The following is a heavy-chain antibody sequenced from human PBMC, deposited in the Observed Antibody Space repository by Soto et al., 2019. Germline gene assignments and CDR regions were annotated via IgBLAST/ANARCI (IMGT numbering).Heavy chain of an antibody. V-gene: IGHV4-34*01. CDR3: ARESGSTDYDILTGYPGPFDY. D-gene: IGHD3-9*01. CDR2: INHSGST. Sequence: SETLSLTCAVYGGSFSGYYWSWIRQPPGKGLEWIGEINHSGSTNYNPSLKSRVTISVDTSKNQFSLKLSSVTAADTAVYYCARESGSTDYDILTGYPGPFDYWGQGTLVTV. J-gene: IGHJ4*02. CDR1: GGSFSGYY.